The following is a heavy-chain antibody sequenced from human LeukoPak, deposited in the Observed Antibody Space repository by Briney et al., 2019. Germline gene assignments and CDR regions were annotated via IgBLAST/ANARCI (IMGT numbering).Heavy chain of an antibody. Sequence: GGSLRLSCAASGFTFDDYAMHWVRQAPGKGLEWVSGISWNSGSIGYADSVKGRFTISRDNAKNSLYLQMNSLRAEDTAVYYCARLRDGGGSADYYFDYWGQGTLVTVSS. V-gene: IGHV3-9*01. CDR1: GFTFDDYA. CDR3: ARLRDGGGSADYYFDY. J-gene: IGHJ4*02. CDR2: ISWNSGSI. D-gene: IGHD2-15*01.